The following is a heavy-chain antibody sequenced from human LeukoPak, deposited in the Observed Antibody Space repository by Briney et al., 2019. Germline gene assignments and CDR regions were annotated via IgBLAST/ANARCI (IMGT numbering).Heavy chain of an antibody. CDR1: GFTFTNYA. CDR3: ARGDILTGSYFDY. Sequence: GGSLRLSCAASGFTFTNYAMSWGRQAPGKGLEGVSTISGSGGGTYYADSVQGRFTVSRDNSKNTLYLQMNSLRADDTAVYYCARGDILTGSYFDYWGQGTLVTVSS. CDR2: ISGSGGGT. V-gene: IGHV3-23*01. D-gene: IGHD3-9*01. J-gene: IGHJ4*02.